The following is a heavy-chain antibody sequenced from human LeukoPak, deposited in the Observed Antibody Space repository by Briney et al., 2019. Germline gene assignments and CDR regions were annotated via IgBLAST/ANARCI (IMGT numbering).Heavy chain of an antibody. J-gene: IGHJ3*02. D-gene: IGHD3-9*01. Sequence: PGGSLRLSCAASGFTVSSNYMSWVRQAPGKGLEWVSVIYNGGSTHYADSVKGRFTFSRDHSKNTLYLQMNSLRAEETAVYYCARVIVTGYYDAFDIWGQGTMVTVSS. CDR1: GFTVSSNY. CDR2: IYNGGST. CDR3: ARVIVTGYYDAFDI. V-gene: IGHV3-53*01.